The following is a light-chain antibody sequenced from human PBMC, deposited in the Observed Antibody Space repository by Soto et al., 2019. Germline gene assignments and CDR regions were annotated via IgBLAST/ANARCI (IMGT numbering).Light chain of an antibody. Sequence: QSALTQPASVSGSPGQSITMSCTGTSSDIGGYNYVSWYQQHPGKAPKLMIYDVTNRPSGISNRFSGSKSGNTASLTISGLQAEDEADYYCSSYTSSGSYVFGSRTKVTVL. CDR2: DVT. CDR1: SSDIGGYNY. J-gene: IGLJ1*01. V-gene: IGLV2-14*03. CDR3: SSYTSSGSYV.